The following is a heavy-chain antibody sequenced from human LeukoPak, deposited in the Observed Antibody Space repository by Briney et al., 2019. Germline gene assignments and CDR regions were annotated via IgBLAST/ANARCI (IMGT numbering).Heavy chain of an antibody. CDR2: IIPIFGTA. CDR3: ARSNSKGYYYDSSGYYFDY. Sequence: ASVKVSCKASGGTFSSYAISWVRQAPGQGLEWMGRIIPIFGTANYAQKFQGRFTITTDESTSTAYMELSSLRSEDTAVYYCARSNSKGYYYDSSGYYFDYWGQGTLVTVSS. V-gene: IGHV1-69*05. CDR1: GGTFSSYA. D-gene: IGHD3-22*01. J-gene: IGHJ4*02.